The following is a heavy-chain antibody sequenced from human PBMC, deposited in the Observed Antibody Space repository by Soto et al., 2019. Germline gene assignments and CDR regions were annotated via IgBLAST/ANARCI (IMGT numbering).Heavy chain of an antibody. Sequence: ESLLLSCAASGFVFSDFQFNWVRQAPGGGLEWLSSITGTSAFTEYAESIEGRFTISRDNPNKLLFLHMDNLRPEDTAVYYCARDNLAFQGAFDLWAQGTLVTVSS. CDR3: ARDNLAFQGAFDL. D-gene: IGHD3-16*01. J-gene: IGHJ4*02. CDR1: GFVFSDFQ. V-gene: IGHV3-21*01. CDR2: ITGTSAFT.